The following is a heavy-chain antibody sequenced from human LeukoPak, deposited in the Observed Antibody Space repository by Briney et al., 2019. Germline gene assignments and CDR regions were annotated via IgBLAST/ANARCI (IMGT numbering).Heavy chain of an antibody. D-gene: IGHD2-15*01. J-gene: IGHJ3*02. CDR2: IHYSGST. CDR3: ARAFGCYPGICGFDI. V-gene: IGHV4-59*01. Sequence: SETLSLTCTVSGGSISSYYWSWIRQPPGKGLEWIGYIHYSGSTSYNPSLKSRVTISGDTSQNQFSLKLNSVTAADTAMYYCARAFGCYPGICGFDIWGQGTMVTVSS. CDR1: GGSISSYY.